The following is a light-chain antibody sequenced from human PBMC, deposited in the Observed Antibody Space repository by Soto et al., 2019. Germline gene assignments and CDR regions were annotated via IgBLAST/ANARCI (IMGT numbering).Light chain of an antibody. CDR2: DAS. V-gene: IGKV1-33*01. CDR3: QQYDNLPLT. Sequence: DIQMTQSPSSLSSSVGYRFTGTCQASQDISNYLNWYQQKPGKAPKLLIYDASNLETGVPSRFSGSGSGTDFTFTISSLQPEDIATYYCQQYDNLPLTFGGGTKVDIK. J-gene: IGKJ4*01. CDR1: QDISNY.